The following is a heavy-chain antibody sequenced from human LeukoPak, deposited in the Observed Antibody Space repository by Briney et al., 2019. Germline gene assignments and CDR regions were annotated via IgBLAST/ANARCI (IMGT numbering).Heavy chain of an antibody. J-gene: IGHJ4*02. Sequence: SETLSLTCTVSGGSISSYYWSWIRQPPGKGLEWIGYIYYSGSTNYNPSLKSRVTISVDTSKNQFSLKLSSVTAADTAVYYCARVRWVTAMVTGSYFDYWGQGTLVTVSS. CDR2: IYYSGST. CDR3: ARVRWVTAMVTGSYFDY. D-gene: IGHD5-18*01. V-gene: IGHV4-59*01. CDR1: GGSISSYY.